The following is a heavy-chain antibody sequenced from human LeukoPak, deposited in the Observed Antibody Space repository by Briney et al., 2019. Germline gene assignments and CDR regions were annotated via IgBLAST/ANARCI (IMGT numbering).Heavy chain of an antibody. Sequence: SETLSLTCTVAYDSISSYYWSWIRQPPGKGLEWIGYIHNSGSTMYNPSLKSRLAMSLDTSKNQFSLNLNSVTAADTAVYYCARSGSGWFGDLLNYWGQGTLVTVSS. CDR1: YDSISSYY. CDR3: ARSGSGWFGDLLNY. CDR2: IHNSGST. V-gene: IGHV4-59*01. D-gene: IGHD3-10*01. J-gene: IGHJ4*02.